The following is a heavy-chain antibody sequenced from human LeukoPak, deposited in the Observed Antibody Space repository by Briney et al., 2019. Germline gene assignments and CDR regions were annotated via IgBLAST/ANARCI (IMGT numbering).Heavy chain of an antibody. CDR3: ARGGDYGPPPAGDAFDI. CDR2: IYYSGST. J-gene: IGHJ3*02. V-gene: IGHV4-59*01. Sequence: SETLSLTCTVSGGSISSYYWSWIRQPPGKGLEWIGYIYYSGSTNYNPSPKSRVTISVDTSKNQFSLKLSSVTAADTAVYYCARGGDYGPPPAGDAFDIWGQGTMVTVSS. CDR1: GGSISSYY. D-gene: IGHD4/OR15-4a*01.